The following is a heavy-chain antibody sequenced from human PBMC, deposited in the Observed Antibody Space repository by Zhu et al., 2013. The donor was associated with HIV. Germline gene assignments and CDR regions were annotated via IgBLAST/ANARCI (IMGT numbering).Heavy chain of an antibody. CDR2: VTYDSAKT. CDR3: ARDHSAAARRGFDY. CDR1: GFNFDNFG. Sequence: QVQLEQSGPQVKKPGASVKVTCKASGFNFDNFGISWVRQTSGQGLEWMGWVTYDSAKTKYARRFQGRVTMSTDTSTNTAYMEVRTLRSDDTAVYFCARDHSAAARRGFDYWAQGTLVTVSS. D-gene: IGHD6-13*01. J-gene: IGHJ4*02. V-gene: IGHV1-18*01.